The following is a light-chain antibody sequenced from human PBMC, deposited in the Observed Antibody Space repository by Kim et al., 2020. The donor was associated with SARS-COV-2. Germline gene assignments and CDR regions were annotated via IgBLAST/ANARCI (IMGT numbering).Light chain of an antibody. CDR3: QQYNNWPPGRT. Sequence: PGARATVSCSARQSVSINVALDQQKPGQAPRPLIYGAAARATGIPARFSGSGSGTEFTLTISSLQSEDFAVYYCQQYNNWPPGRTFGQGTKVDIK. CDR1: QSVSIN. CDR2: GAA. V-gene: IGKV3-15*01. J-gene: IGKJ1*01.